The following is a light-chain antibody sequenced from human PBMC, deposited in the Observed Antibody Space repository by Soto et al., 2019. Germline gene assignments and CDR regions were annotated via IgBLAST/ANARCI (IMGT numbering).Light chain of an antibody. Sequence: EIVLTQSPAPLSSSPGERATLSCRASQSVSSYLAWYQQKPGHAPRLLIYDASNRATGIPARFSGSGSGADFTLTISDLPPEDFAVYYCQHRSDWPLTFGGGTKVEIK. CDR1: QSVSSY. CDR2: DAS. J-gene: IGKJ4*01. V-gene: IGKV3-11*01. CDR3: QHRSDWPLT.